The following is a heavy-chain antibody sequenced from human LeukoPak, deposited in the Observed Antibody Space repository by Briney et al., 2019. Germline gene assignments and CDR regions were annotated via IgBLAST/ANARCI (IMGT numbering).Heavy chain of an antibody. Sequence: PGGSLRLSCAASGFTFDDYAMHWVRQAPGKGLEGVSGISWNSGSIGYAGSVKGRFTISRDNSKNTLYLQMNSLRAEDTAVYYCARKLRTRRYYYGMDVWGQGTTVTVSS. V-gene: IGHV3-9*01. D-gene: IGHD1-26*01. J-gene: IGHJ6*02. CDR2: ISWNSGSI. CDR1: GFTFDDYA. CDR3: ARKLRTRRYYYGMDV.